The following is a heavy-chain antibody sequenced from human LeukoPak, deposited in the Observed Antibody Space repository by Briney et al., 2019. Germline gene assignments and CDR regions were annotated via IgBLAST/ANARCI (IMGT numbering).Heavy chain of an antibody. V-gene: IGHV3-7*01. CDR3: ARDRNTDFWSGYYTNYFDY. CDR1: GFTFSSYE. J-gene: IGHJ4*02. Sequence: GGSLRLSCAASGFTFSSYEMNWVRQTPGKGLEWVANIKQDGSEKYYVDSVEGRFTISRDNAKNSLYLQMNSLRAEDTAVYYCARDRNTDFWSGYYTNYFDYWGQGTLVTVSS. D-gene: IGHD3-3*01. CDR2: IKQDGSEK.